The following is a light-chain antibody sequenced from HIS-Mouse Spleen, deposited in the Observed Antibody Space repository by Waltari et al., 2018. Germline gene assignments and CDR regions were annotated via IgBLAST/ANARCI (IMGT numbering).Light chain of an antibody. Sequence: SYELTQPSSVSVSPGQTARITCPGDVLAKKYARWFQQKPGQAPVLVIYKDSERPSGIPDRFSGSSSGTTVTLTISGAQVEDEADYYCYSAADNNLGVFGGGTKLTVL. CDR3: YSAADNNLGV. CDR1: VLAKKY. J-gene: IGLJ3*02. V-gene: IGLV3-27*01. CDR2: KDS.